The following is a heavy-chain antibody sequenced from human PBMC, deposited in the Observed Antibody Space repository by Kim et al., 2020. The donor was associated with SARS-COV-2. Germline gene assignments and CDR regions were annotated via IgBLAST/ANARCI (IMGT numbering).Heavy chain of an antibody. CDR1: GFTLRTYS. V-gene: IGHV3-21*01. J-gene: IGHJ4*02. CDR2: ISTDSSFR. Sequence: GGSLRLSCAVSGFTLRTYSMSWLRQAPGKGLEWVASISTDSSFRHYADSPKGRFTISRDNAENSLYLQMNSLRVEDTAVYYCARDADGSGTSIFDSWGQGTQVTVSS. D-gene: IGHD3-10*01. CDR3: ARDADGSGTSIFDS.